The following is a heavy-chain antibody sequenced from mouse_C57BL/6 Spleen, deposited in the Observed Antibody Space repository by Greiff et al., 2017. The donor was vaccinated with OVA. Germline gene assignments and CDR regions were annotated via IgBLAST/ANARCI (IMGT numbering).Heavy chain of an antibody. D-gene: IGHD1-1*01. CDR1: GYTFTSYW. J-gene: IGHJ2*01. Sequence: VQLQQPGAELVKPGASVKMSCKASGYTFTSYWITWVKQRPGQGLAWIGDIYPGSGSTNYNEKFKSKATLTVDTSSSTAYMQLSSLTSEDSAVYYCARDGSSYGTDYWGKGTTLTVSS. CDR3: ARDGSSYGTDY. V-gene: IGHV1-55*01. CDR2: IYPGSGST.